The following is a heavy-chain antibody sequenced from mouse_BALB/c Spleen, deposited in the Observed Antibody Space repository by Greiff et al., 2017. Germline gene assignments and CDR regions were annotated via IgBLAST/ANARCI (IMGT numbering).Heavy chain of an antibody. CDR3: ARDYRYGGAMDY. CDR2: IDPANGNT. V-gene: IGHV14-3*02. Sequence: EVKLQQSGAELVKPGASVKLSCTASGFNIKDTYMHWVKQRPEQGLEWIGRIDPANGNTKYDPKFQGKATITADTSSNTAYLQLSSLTSEDTAVYYCARDYRYGGAMDYWGQGTSVTVSS. CDR1: GFNIKDTY. D-gene: IGHD2-14*01. J-gene: IGHJ4*01.